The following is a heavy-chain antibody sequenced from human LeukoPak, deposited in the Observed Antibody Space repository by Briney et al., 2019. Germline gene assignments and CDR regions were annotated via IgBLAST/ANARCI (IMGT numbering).Heavy chain of an antibody. CDR2: IIPIFGTA. J-gene: IGHJ4*02. CDR1: GGTFSSYA. Sequence: SVKVSCKASGGTFSSYAISWVRQAPGQGLEWMGRIIPIFGTANYAQKFQGGVTITTDESTSTAYMELSSLRSEDTAVYYCACGIVVVVAATPSYYFDYWGQGTLVTVSS. D-gene: IGHD2-15*01. V-gene: IGHV1-69*05. CDR3: ACGIVVVVAATPSYYFDY.